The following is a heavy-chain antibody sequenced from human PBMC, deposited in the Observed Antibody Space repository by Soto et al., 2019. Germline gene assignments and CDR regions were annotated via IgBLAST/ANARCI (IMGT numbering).Heavy chain of an antibody. J-gene: IGHJ4*02. V-gene: IGHV3-48*02. CDR1: GFTFSSYS. CDR2: ISSSSSTI. D-gene: IGHD3-22*01. Sequence: EVQLVESGGGLVQPGGSLRLSCAASGFTFSSYSMNWVRQAPGKGLEWVSYISSSSSTIYYADSVKGRFTISRDNDKNALYLQMNSLRDEDTAVYYCARGLYYYDSSGDWGYWGQGTLVTVSS. CDR3: ARGLYYYDSSGDWGY.